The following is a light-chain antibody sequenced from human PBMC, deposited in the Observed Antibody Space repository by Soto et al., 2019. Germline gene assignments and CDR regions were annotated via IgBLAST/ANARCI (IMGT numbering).Light chain of an antibody. CDR2: CAT. Sequence: EIVMTRSPATLSVSPGERVTLSCRASQSVSNNLAWYQQKPGQAPRLLIYCATATATGIPARFSGSGSGTEFTLTISSLQSEDFAVYYCQQHNDWPLTFGGGTKVEIK. CDR3: QQHNDWPLT. V-gene: IGKV3-15*01. CDR1: QSVSNN. J-gene: IGKJ4*01.